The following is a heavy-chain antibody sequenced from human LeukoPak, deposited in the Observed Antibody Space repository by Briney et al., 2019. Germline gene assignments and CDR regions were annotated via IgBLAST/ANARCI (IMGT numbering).Heavy chain of an antibody. J-gene: IGHJ4*02. D-gene: IGHD4-23*01. CDR1: GYNFNNYW. CDR2: IYPGDSDT. V-gene: IGHV5-51*01. Sequence: GESLKISCKGSGYNFNNYWTAWVRQMSGKGLEWVGIIYPGDSDTRYSPSFQGQVTISADKSFSTAYLQWNNLKASDTAIYYCARRMVSPANFDYWGQGTLVTVSS. CDR3: ARRMVSPANFDY.